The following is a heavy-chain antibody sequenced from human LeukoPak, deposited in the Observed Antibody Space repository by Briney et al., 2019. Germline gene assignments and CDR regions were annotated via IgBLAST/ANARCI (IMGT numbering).Heavy chain of an antibody. V-gene: IGHV3-33*01. CDR3: ARVAIVGATRGWFDP. CDR2: IWYDGSNK. Sequence: GGSLRLPCAASGFTFSSYGMHWVRQAPGKGLEWVAVIWYDGSNKYYADSVKGRFTISRDNSKNTLYLQMNSLRAEDTAVYYCARVAIVGATRGWFDPWGQGTLATVSS. D-gene: IGHD1-26*01. CDR1: GFTFSSYG. J-gene: IGHJ5*02.